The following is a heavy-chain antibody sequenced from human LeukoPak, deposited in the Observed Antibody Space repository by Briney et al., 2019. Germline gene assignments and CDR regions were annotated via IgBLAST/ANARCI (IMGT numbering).Heavy chain of an antibody. V-gene: IGHV3-21*06. J-gene: IGHJ3*02. D-gene: IGHD2-21*02. CDR2: ISDSGRSM. CDR3: ARDRVMTHAGDAFDI. CDR1: GFTFRSYS. Sequence: PGGSLRLSCAASGFTFRSYSMSWVRQAPGKGLEWVASISDSGRSMDYTDSVKGRFTISRDNSKNSLYLQMYSLRADDTAVYYCARDRVMTHAGDAFDIWGQGTMVTVSS.